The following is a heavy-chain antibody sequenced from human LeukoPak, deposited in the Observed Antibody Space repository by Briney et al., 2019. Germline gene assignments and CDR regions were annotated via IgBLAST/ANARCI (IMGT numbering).Heavy chain of an antibody. D-gene: IGHD3-3*02. V-gene: IGHV1-46*01. CDR2: INPSDGHT. J-gene: IGHJ4*02. CDR3: ARVDASSATHFWDN. CDR1: GYTFTSHY. Sequence: ASVKVSCTASGYTFTSHYIHWVRQAPGHGPEWLGIINPSDGHTIYAQKFQGRVSLTRDTSTTTVYMDLSSLIFDDTAGYYCARVDASSATHFWDNWGQGSLVIVSS.